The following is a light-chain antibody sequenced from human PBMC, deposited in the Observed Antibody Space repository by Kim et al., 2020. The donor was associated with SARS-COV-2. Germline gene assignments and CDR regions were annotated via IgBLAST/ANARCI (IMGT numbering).Light chain of an antibody. CDR1: ENIGTL. CDR3: QHYSRFPYT. Sequence: SASVGDRVTITCRASENIGTLLAWYQQKPGRATSLLIYLASTLESGVPSRCSGTGSGTEFSLSITSLQPDDFATYYCQHYSRFPYTFGQGTKLEI. CDR2: LAS. J-gene: IGKJ2*01. V-gene: IGKV1-5*03.